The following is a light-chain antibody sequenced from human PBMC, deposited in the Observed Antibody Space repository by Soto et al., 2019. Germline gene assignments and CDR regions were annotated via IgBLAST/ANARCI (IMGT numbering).Light chain of an antibody. J-gene: IGKJ1*01. CDR1: QSVSSSQ. CDR3: QQYGTSPSWT. CDR2: DAS. Sequence: EIVLTQSPGTVSLSPGERATLSCRASQSVSSSQLAWYQHKRGQAPRLLIYDASNRATGIPDRFSGSGSGTDFTLTISRLEPEDFGVYFCQQYGTSPSWTFGQGTKVEI. V-gene: IGKV3-20*01.